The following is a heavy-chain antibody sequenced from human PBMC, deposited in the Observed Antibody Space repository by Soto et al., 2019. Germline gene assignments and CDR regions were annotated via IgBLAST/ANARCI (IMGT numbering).Heavy chain of an antibody. CDR3: PRGPGAVPAATVEDYLDY. J-gene: IGHJ4*02. CDR2: IWYDGSNK. V-gene: IGHV3-33*01. CDR1: GFTFSSYG. Sequence: PGGSLILSCAASGFTFSSYGMHWVRQAPGKGLEWVAVIWYDGSNKYYADSVKGRFTISRDNSKNTLYLQMNSLRAEDTAVYYWPRGPGAVPAATVEDYLDYWSQGSRVTVS. D-gene: IGHD2-2*01.